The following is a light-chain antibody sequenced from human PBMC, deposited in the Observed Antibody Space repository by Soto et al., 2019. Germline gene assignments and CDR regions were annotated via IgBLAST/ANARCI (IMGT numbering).Light chain of an antibody. J-gene: IGLJ1*01. V-gene: IGLV2-14*01. CDR3: NSYTSTITLGV. CDR1: SSDIGGYNY. CDR2: EVS. Sequence: QSALTQPASVSGSPGQSITISCTGTSSDIGGYNYVSWFQQHPGKVPKLIIYEVSNRPSGVSHRFSGSKSGNTATLTISGLQAEDAADYYCNSYTSTITLGVFGTGTKLTVL.